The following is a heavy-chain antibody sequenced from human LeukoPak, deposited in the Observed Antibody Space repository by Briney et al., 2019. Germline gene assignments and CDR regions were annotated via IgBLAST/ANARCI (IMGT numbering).Heavy chain of an antibody. Sequence: PGGSLRLSCAASGFTFSDYYMSWIRQAPGKGLEWVSYISRSSTYTHYADSVKGRFSISRDNAKNSLYLQMNSLRAEDTAGYYCAKVVEGRYQDYWGQGTLVSVSS. V-gene: IGHV3-11*05. CDR3: AKVVEGRYQDY. D-gene: IGHD2-15*01. CDR2: ISRSSTYT. J-gene: IGHJ4*02. CDR1: GFTFSDYY.